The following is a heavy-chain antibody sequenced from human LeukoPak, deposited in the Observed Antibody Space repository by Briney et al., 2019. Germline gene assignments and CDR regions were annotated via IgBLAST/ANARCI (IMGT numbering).Heavy chain of an antibody. CDR3: ARGYDFWSGYYRDSAGNFDY. CDR1: GFTFSSYG. CDR2: IWYDGSNK. J-gene: IGHJ4*02. D-gene: IGHD3-3*01. V-gene: IGHV3-33*01. Sequence: GRSLRLSCAASGFTFSSYGMHWVRQAPGKGLEWVAVIWYDGSNKYYADSVKGRFTISRDNSKNTLYLQMNSLRAEDTAVYYCARGYDFWSGYYRDSAGNFDYWGQGTLVTVSS.